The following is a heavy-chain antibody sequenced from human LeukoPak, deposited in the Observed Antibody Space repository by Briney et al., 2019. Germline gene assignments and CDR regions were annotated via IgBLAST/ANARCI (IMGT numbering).Heavy chain of an antibody. D-gene: IGHD3-9*01. CDR2: IYTSGST. V-gene: IGHV4-61*02. CDR3: AREYYDILTGYHSHDY. Sequence: SETLSLTCTVSGGSVSSGGYYWSWIRQPAGKGLEWIGRIYTSGSTNYNPSLKSRVTISLDTSKNQFSLKLSSVTAADTAVYYCAREYYDILTGYHSHDYWGQGTLVTVSS. CDR1: GGSVSSGGYY. J-gene: IGHJ4*02.